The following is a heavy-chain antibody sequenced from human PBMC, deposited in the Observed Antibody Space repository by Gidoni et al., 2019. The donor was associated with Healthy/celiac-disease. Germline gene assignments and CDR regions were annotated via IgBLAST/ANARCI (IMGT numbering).Heavy chain of an antibody. D-gene: IGHD3-22*01. V-gene: IGHV4-38-2*02. Sequence: QVQLQESGPGLVKPSETLSLTCTVSGYSISSGYYWGWIRQPPGKGLEWIGSIYHSGSTYYNPSLKSRVTISVDTSKNQFSLKLSSVTAADTAVYYCARLTYYYDSSGPRGAFDIWGQGTMVTVSS. CDR1: GYSISSGYY. CDR2: IYHSGST. J-gene: IGHJ3*02. CDR3: ARLTYYYDSSGPRGAFDI.